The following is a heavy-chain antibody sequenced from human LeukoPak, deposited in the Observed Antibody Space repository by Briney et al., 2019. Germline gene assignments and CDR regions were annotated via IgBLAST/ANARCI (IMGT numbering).Heavy chain of an antibody. CDR2: IYYSGTT. J-gene: IGHJ3*02. CDR1: GGSISSYY. Sequence: SETLSLTCTVSGGSISSYYWNWIRQPPGKGLEWIGYIYYSGTTNYNPSLKSRVTISVDTSKNQFSLKLSSVTAADTAVYYCARDYCSSTSCYERDAFDIWGQGTMVTVSS. V-gene: IGHV4-59*12. D-gene: IGHD2-2*01. CDR3: ARDYCSSTSCYERDAFDI.